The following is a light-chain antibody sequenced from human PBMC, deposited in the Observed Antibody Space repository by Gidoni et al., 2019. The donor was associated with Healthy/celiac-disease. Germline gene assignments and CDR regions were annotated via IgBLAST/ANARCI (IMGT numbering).Light chain of an antibody. CDR2: DAS. J-gene: IGKJ4*02. Sequence: DIVLTQSPATLSLSPVERATLSCRASQSVSSYLAWYQQKPGQAPRLLIYDASNRATGIPARFSGSESGTDFTLTISSLEPEDFAVYYCQQRSNWLTFGGGTKVEIK. CDR1: QSVSSY. V-gene: IGKV3-11*01. CDR3: QQRSNWLT.